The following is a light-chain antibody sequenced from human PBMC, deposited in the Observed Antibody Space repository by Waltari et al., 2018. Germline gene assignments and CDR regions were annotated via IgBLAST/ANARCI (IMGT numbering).Light chain of an antibody. V-gene: IGLV3-21*02. CDR2: DDS. J-gene: IGLJ1*01. CDR1: NIESKH. Sequence: SYVLTQPASVSAAPGQTARISCGGNNIESKHVHWYQQKPGQAPVLVIYDDSDRPSGVPERFAGSKSGNVATRAIIGLEAGDEADYYCQVWDGTSDHYVFGSGTKVTVL. CDR3: QVWDGTSDHYV.